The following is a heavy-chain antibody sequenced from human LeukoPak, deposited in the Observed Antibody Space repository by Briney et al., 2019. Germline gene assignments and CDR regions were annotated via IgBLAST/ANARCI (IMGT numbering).Heavy chain of an antibody. CDR3: ARVRVTTSLYYYYGFDV. CDR2: IDPSDSYI. D-gene: IGHD4-17*01. J-gene: IGHJ6*02. V-gene: IGHV5-10-1*01. Sequence: GESLKISCKGSGYIFTNYWISWVRQMPGKGLEWMGRIDPSDSYINYSPSFQGHVTISADKSISTAYLQWSSLKASDTAIYYCARVRVTTSLYYYYGFDVWGQGTTVTVSS. CDR1: GYIFTNYW.